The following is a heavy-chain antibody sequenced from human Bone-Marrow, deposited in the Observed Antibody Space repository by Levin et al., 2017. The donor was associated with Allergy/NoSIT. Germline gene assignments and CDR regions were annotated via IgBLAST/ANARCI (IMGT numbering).Heavy chain of an antibody. CDR2: IFPGGGGT. CDR3: VREGGGFCTGGSCWTFDD. Sequence: ASVKVSCKASGYTLSNFFMHWMRQAPGQGPEWVGAIFPGGGGTSNAQKFQGRVTMTRDTSTSTVYLDLSSLRSDDTAVYYCVREGGGFCTGGSCWTFDDCGQGTLVTVSS. CDR1: GYTLSNFF. V-gene: IGHV1-46*01. J-gene: IGHJ5*02. D-gene: IGHD2-15*01.